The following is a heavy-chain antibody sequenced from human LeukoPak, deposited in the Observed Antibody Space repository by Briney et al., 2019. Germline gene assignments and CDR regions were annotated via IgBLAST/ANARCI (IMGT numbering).Heavy chain of an antibody. J-gene: IGHJ4*02. Sequence: SVKLSCKASGCTFSSYAISWVRQAPGQGLEWMGRIIPIFGTANYADKFKGRVTITRDESTSSHYMEMNSLRSEDTALYYCASEEMYPVRVSFGYWGQGTLVTVSS. CDR3: ASEEMYPVRVSFGY. V-gene: IGHV1-69*05. CDR1: GCTFSSYA. CDR2: IIPIFGTA. D-gene: IGHD3-16*01.